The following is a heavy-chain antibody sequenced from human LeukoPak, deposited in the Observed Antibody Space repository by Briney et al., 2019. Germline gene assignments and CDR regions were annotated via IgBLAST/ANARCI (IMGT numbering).Heavy chain of an antibody. Sequence: GGSLRLSCAASGFTFSSYAMNWVRQAPGKGLEWVSAISGSGGNTYYADSVKGRFTISRDNSKNTLDLQMNSLRAEDTAVYYCAKTLVGTNSPFDYWGQGTLVTVSS. J-gene: IGHJ4*02. CDR3: AKTLVGTNSPFDY. CDR1: GFTFSSYA. CDR2: ISGSGGNT. D-gene: IGHD1-26*01. V-gene: IGHV3-23*01.